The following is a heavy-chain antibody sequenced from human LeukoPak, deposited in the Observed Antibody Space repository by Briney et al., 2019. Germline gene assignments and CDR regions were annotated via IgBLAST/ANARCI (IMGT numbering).Heavy chain of an antibody. V-gene: IGHV1-69*05. CDR2: IIPIFGTA. CDR1: GGTFSSYA. J-gene: IGHJ5*02. CDR3: ARAGYCGGDCYARAWFDP. Sequence: ASVKVSCKASGGTFSSYAISWVRQAPGQGLEWMGRIIPIFGTANYAQKFQGRVTITTDESTSTAYMELSSLRSEDTAVYYCARAGYCGGDCYARAWFDPWGQGTLVTVSS. D-gene: IGHD2-21*01.